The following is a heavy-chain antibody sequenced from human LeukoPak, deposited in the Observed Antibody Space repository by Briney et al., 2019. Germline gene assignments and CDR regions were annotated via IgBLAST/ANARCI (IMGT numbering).Heavy chain of an antibody. D-gene: IGHD2-2*01. CDR1: GLTFSDYY. Sequence: GGSLRLTCAASGLTFSDYYMSWIRQAPGKGLEWVSYISSSGSTIYYADSVKGRFTISRDNAKNSLYLQMNSLRAEDTAVYYCARDSRSYCSSTSCSSSDAFDIWGQGTMVTVSS. V-gene: IGHV3-11*01. CDR2: ISSSGSTI. CDR3: ARDSRSYCSSTSCSSSDAFDI. J-gene: IGHJ3*02.